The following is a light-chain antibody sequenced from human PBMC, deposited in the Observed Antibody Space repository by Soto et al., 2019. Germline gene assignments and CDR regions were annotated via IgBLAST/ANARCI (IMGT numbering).Light chain of an antibody. CDR3: QPYNEWPLT. V-gene: IGKV3-15*01. J-gene: IGKJ4*01. CDR1: QSVSNN. Sequence: EIVMTQSPATLSVSPGERATLSCRASQSVSNNVAWYQQKPGQAPRLLIYHAATRATGIPARFSGSGSGTEVTLIISRLQSEDFAVYYCQPYNEWPLTFGGGTKVEIK. CDR2: HAA.